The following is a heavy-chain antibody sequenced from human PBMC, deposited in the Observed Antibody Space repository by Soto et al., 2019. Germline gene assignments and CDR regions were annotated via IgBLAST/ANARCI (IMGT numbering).Heavy chain of an antibody. Sequence: GASVKASCKASGYTFTSYGINWVRQAPGQGLEWMGWISGYNAKTRYAQKLQGRVTMTIDRSTSTAYMELRSLRPDDTAVYYCAREGTYYDVLTGLRYYYYMDVWDTGTTVTVSS. D-gene: IGHD3-9*01. J-gene: IGHJ6*03. V-gene: IGHV1-18*01. CDR3: AREGTYYDVLTGLRYYYYMDV. CDR2: ISGYNAKT. CDR1: GYTFTSYG.